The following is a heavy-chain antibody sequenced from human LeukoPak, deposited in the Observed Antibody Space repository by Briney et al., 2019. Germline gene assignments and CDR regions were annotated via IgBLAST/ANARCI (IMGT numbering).Heavy chain of an antibody. D-gene: IGHD3-22*01. Sequence: GGSLRLSCAASGFTFDDYGMSWVRQAPGKGLEWVSAISGSGGSTYYADSLKDRCTISRDNTKNSLYLQMSSLRAEDTAVYYCGRVHYYDSSGFDYWGQGTLVTVSS. J-gene: IGHJ4*02. V-gene: IGHV3-23*01. CDR1: GFTFDDYG. CDR3: GRVHYYDSSGFDY. CDR2: ISGSGGST.